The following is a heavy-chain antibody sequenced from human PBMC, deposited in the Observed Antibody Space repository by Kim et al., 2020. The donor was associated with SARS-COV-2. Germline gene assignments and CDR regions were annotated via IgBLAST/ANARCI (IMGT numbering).Heavy chain of an antibody. CDR3: AGGRSGDSADF. V-gene: IGHV3-13*01. CDR2: IINTGAT. Sequence: GGSLRLSCAASGFSLNTYDMHWVRQSTDKGLELVATIINTGATFYPDSVRGRFTISRENAKNSLYLQMTRLTASDTAVYYCAGGRSGDSADFWGPGTRGT. D-gene: IGHD1-26*01. J-gene: IGHJ4*02. CDR1: GFSLNTYD.